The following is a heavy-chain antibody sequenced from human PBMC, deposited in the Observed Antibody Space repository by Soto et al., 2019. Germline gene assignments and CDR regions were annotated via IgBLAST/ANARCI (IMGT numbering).Heavy chain of an antibody. J-gene: IGHJ3*02. CDR2: IKSKTDGGTT. V-gene: IGHV3-15*01. Sequence: VQLVESGGGLVKPGGSLRLSCAASGFTFSNAWMSWVRQAPGKGLEWVGRIKSKTDGGTTDYGATVKGRFPISRDDSKNTLYLQMNSLKTEDTAVYYCTTFTLFDAFDIWGQGTMVTVSS. CDR3: TTFTLFDAFDI. CDR1: GFTFSNAW.